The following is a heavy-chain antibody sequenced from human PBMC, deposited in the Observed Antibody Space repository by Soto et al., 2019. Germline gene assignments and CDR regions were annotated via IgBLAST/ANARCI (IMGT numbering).Heavy chain of an antibody. CDR3: GRGAIAATGTRIDY. D-gene: IGHD6-13*01. Sequence: SQTLSLTCAISGDSVSSNGAAWNWIRQSPSRGLEWLGRTYYRSKWYNDYAVSVKSRITINPDTSKNQFSLQLNSVTPEDTAVYYCGRGAIAATGTRIDYWGQGTLVTVSS. CDR2: TYYRSKWYN. V-gene: IGHV6-1*01. CDR1: GDSVSSNGAA. J-gene: IGHJ4*02.